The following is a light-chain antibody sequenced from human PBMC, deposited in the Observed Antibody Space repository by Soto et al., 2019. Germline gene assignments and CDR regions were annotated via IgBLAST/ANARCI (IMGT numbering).Light chain of an antibody. CDR2: GAS. CDR3: QQSYSSPPEYT. CDR1: QTIINY. Sequence: DIQMTQSPSSLSASIGDRVTITCRASQTIINYLNWYQQKPGNAPKLLIHGASNLESGVPSRFSGSGSGTDFTLTISSLHPEDFATYYCQQSYSSPPEYTFGQGTKLEIK. J-gene: IGKJ2*01. V-gene: IGKV1-39*01.